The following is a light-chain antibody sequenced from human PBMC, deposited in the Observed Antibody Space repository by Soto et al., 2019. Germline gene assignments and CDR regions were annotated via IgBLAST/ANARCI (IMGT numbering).Light chain of an antibody. CDR1: SSDIGAYDF. CDR3: SSFGTSRIYV. V-gene: IGLV2-14*03. CDR2: EVS. Sequence: QSVLTQPASGSGTPGQSITISCSGTSSDIGAYDFVSWYQQHPGRAPKRIIYEVSHRFSGVSYRFSGSKSGNTASLTISGLHAEDEGDYYCSSFGTSRIYVFGSGTKVTVL. J-gene: IGLJ1*01.